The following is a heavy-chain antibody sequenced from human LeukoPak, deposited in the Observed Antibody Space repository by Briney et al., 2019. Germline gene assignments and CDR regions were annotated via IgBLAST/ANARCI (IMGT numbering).Heavy chain of an antibody. CDR3: ARVFSIAVAATLDY. V-gene: IGHV4-39*01. CDR2: IYYSGST. D-gene: IGHD6-19*01. J-gene: IGHJ4*02. CDR1: GGFISSSSYY. Sequence: SETLSLTCTVSGGFISSSSYYWGWIRQPPGKGLEWIGSIYYSGSTYYNPSLKSRVTISVDTSKNQFSLKLSSVTAADTAVYYCARVFSIAVAATLDYWGQGTLVTVSS.